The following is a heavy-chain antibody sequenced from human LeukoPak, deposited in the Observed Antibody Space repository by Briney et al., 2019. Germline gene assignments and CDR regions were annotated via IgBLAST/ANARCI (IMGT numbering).Heavy chain of an antibody. V-gene: IGHV3-21*01. D-gene: IGHD3-22*01. CDR3: ARFSREYYYDSSGYAIDY. CDR2: ISSSSSYI. Sequence: GGSLRLSCAASGFTFSSYSMNWVRQAPGKGLEWVSSISSSSSYIYYADSVKGRFTISRDNAKNSLYLQMNSLRAEDTAVYYCARFSREYYYDSSGYAIDYWGQGTLVTVSS. CDR1: GFTFSSYS. J-gene: IGHJ4*02.